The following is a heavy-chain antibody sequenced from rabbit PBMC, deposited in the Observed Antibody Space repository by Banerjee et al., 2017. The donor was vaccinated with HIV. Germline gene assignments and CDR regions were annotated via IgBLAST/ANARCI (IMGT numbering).Heavy chain of an antibody. Sequence: QSLEESGGDLVKPGASLTLTCSASGFSLSSYAMGWVRQAPGKGLEWIACIYTGNDYTAYANWAKGRFTISKTSSTTVTLQMTSLTAADTATYFCARHVYAMDLWGQGTLVTVS. J-gene: IGHJ6*01. CDR2: IYTGNDYT. V-gene: IGHV1S40*01. CDR1: GFSLSSYA. CDR3: ARHVYAMDL.